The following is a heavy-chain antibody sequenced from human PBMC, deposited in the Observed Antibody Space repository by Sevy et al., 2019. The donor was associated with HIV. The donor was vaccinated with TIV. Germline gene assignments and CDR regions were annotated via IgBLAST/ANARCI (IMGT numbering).Heavy chain of an antibody. CDR1: GFPFSDAW. J-gene: IGHJ3*01. V-gene: IGHV3-15*01. CDR3: TTDWCSGTTWVRAFDL. Sequence: VGSLRLSCAASGFPFSDAWMNWVRQAPGKGLEWVGLIKNENEGGTTDYAAPVKGRFTISRDDSKNTLFLQMSSLKTEDTAIYYCTTDWCSGTTWVRAFDLWGQGTMVTVSS. CDR2: IKNENEGGTT. D-gene: IGHD1-7*01.